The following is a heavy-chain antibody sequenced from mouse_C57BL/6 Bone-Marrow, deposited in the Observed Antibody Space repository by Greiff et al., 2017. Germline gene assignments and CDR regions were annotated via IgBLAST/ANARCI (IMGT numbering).Heavy chain of an antibody. V-gene: IGHV5-17*01. CDR1: GFTFSDYG. Sequence: EVKLMESGGGLVKPGGSLKLSCAASGFTFSDYGMHWVRQAPEKGLEWVAYISSCSSTIYYADTVKGRFTISRDNTKNTLLLQMTSLESEDADMYYCGRGVHWYFDVWGTGTTVTVSS. J-gene: IGHJ1*03. CDR2: ISSCSSTI. CDR3: GRGVHWYFDV.